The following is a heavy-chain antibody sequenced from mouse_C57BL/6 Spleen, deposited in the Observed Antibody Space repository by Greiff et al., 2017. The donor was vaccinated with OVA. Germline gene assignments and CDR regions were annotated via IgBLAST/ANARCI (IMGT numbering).Heavy chain of an antibody. J-gene: IGHJ1*03. CDR1: GYTFTSYW. Sequence: QVQLQQPGTELVKPGASVKLSCKASGYTFTSYWMHWVKQRPGQGLEWIGNINPSNGGTNYNEKFKSKATLTVDKSSSTAYMQLSSLTSEDSAVYYCAIGTSSDDDYWYFDVWGTGTTVTVSS. D-gene: IGHD2-3*01. CDR2: INPSNGGT. CDR3: AIGTSSDDDYWYFDV. V-gene: IGHV1-53*01.